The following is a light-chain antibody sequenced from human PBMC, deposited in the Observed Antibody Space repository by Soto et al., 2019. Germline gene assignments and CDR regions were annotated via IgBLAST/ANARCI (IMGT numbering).Light chain of an antibody. Sequence: EIVMTQSPATLSVSPGERATLSCRASQSISRNLAWYQQKPGQAPRLLIYAASTRATGLPARFSGSGSGTEFPLTLSSLQSEDFAVYSCQQYNNWPLTFGQGTKVEVK. CDR2: AAS. CDR3: QQYNNWPLT. CDR1: QSISRN. J-gene: IGKJ1*01. V-gene: IGKV3-15*01.